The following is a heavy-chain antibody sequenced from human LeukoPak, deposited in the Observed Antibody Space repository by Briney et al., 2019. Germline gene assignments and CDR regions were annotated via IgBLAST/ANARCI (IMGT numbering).Heavy chain of an antibody. Sequence: PSETLSLTCTVSGGSISSRTYYWGWIRQPPGKGLEWTASMYYSGNTYYNPSLKSRVTISVDTSKNQFSLKLSSVTAADTAVYYCVTFIAVAGYVDYWGQGTLVTVSS. CDR1: GGSISSRTYY. V-gene: IGHV4-39*01. CDR2: MYYSGNT. J-gene: IGHJ4*02. D-gene: IGHD6-19*01. CDR3: VTFIAVAGYVDY.